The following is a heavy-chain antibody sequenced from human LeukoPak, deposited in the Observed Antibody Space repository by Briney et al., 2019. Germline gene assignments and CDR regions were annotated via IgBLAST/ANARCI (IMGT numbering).Heavy chain of an antibody. Sequence: GGSLRLSCAASGFTFSTYGMHWVRQAPGKGLEWVAVISYDGSNKYYADSVKGRFTISRDNSKNTLYLQMSSLRSEDTAVYYCARGGNFLRWQTVDYWGQGTLVTVSS. J-gene: IGHJ4*02. V-gene: IGHV3-30*03. CDR1: GFTFSTYG. D-gene: IGHD2/OR15-2a*01. CDR2: ISYDGSNK. CDR3: ARGGNFLRWQTVDY.